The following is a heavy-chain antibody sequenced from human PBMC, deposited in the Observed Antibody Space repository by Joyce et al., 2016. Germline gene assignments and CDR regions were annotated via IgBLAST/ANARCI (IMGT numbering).Heavy chain of an antibody. D-gene: IGHD2-2*01. CDR3: AREDIVVVSRYYSYMDV. V-gene: IGHV3-48*01. CDR1: GFIFSSYS. Sequence: EVHLVESGGGLVQPGGSLRLSCAASGFIFSSYSMNWVRQAPGKELEWVSYISSTSSTTYYADSVKGRFTISRDNAKNSLYLQMSSLRAEDTAVYYCAREDIVVVSRYYSYMDVWGKGTTVTVSS. J-gene: IGHJ6*03. CDR2: ISSTSSTT.